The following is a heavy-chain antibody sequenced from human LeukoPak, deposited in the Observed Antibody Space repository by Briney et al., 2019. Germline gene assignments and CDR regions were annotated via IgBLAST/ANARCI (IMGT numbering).Heavy chain of an antibody. D-gene: IGHD3-10*01. J-gene: IGHJ4*02. CDR3: ARGTGPGDYLIDY. CDR2: INAGNDHT. Sequence: ASVTVSCKASGFTFSGHAIHWVRQVPGQRLEWMGYINAGNDHTTYSQRFQDRVTIARDTPATTAYMDLTSLTSEDTAVYYCARGTGPGDYLIDYWGQGTLVTVSS. CDR1: GFTFSGHA. V-gene: IGHV1-3*01.